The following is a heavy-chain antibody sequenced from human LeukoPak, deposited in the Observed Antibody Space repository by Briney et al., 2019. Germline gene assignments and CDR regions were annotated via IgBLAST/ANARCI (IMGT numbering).Heavy chain of an antibody. D-gene: IGHD6-19*01. CDR1: GYTFTGYY. Sequence: ASVNVSCKASGYTFTGYYMHWVRQAPGQGLEWMGWINPNSGGTNYAQKFQGRVTMTRDTSIRTAYMELSRLRSDDTAVYYCARGIAVAGFYYGMDVWGQGTTVTVSS. CDR2: INPNSGGT. J-gene: IGHJ6*02. CDR3: ARGIAVAGFYYGMDV. V-gene: IGHV1-2*02.